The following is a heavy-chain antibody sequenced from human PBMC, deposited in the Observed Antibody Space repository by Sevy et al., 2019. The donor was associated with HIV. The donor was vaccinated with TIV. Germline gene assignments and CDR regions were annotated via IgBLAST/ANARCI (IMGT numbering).Heavy chain of an antibody. CDR3: AKNRPPGGSFFSRHAMDV. CDR2: ISYDGDYR. V-gene: IGHV3-30*18. CDR1: GFTFGTFD. D-gene: IGHD3-16*01. Sequence: GGSLRLSCAASGFTFGTFDMHWVRQAPGKGLEWVAIISYDGDYRQYADSVRGRFSMSRDNSKNTMYLQMNVLSIEDTAVYYCAKNRPPGGSFFSRHAMDVWGRGTTVTVSS. J-gene: IGHJ6*02.